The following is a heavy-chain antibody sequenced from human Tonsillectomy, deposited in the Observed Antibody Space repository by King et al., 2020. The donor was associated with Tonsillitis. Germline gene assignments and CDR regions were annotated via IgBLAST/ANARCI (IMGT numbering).Heavy chain of an antibody. D-gene: IGHD4-17*01. Sequence: VQLVESGAEVKKPGASVKVSCKASGYTFSSYGITWVRQAPGQGLEWMGWIRAYTGNTNYAQKLQGRVTMTTDTSTSTAYMELRSLRSDDTAVYYCARDPYGDSPLRGYYYYGMDVWGQGTTVTVSS. CDR3: ARDPYGDSPLRGYYYYGMDV. V-gene: IGHV1-18*04. J-gene: IGHJ6*02. CDR2: IRAYTGNT. CDR1: GYTFSSYG.